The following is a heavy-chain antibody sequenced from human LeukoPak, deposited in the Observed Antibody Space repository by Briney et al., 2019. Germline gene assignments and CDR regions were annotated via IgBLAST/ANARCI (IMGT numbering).Heavy chain of an antibody. V-gene: IGHV3-53*01. CDR3: ATAPHYGSGSYGAGFAWFDP. Sequence: GGSLRLSCAASGFTVSSNYMSWVRQAPGKGLEWVSVIYSGGSTYYADSVKGRFTISRDNSKNTLYLQMNSLRAEDTAVYYCATAPHYGSGSYGAGFAWFDPWGQGTLVTVSS. D-gene: IGHD3-10*01. CDR1: GFTVSSNY. CDR2: IYSGGST. J-gene: IGHJ5*02.